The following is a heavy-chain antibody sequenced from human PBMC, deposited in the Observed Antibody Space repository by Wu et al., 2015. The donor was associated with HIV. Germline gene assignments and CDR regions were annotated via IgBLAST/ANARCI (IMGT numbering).Heavy chain of an antibody. D-gene: IGHD3-10*01. CDR3: ARDSTDPRITMVRGVRGRAFDI. V-gene: IGHV1-69*13. J-gene: IGHJ3*02. CDR1: GGTFSSYA. CDR2: IIPIFGTA. Sequence: QVQLVQSGAEVKKPGSSVKVSCKASGGTFSSYAISWVRQAPGQGLEWMGRIIPIFGTANYAQKFQGRVTITADESTSTAYMELSSLRSEDTAVYYCARDSTDPRITMVRGVRGRAFDIWGQGTMVTVSS.